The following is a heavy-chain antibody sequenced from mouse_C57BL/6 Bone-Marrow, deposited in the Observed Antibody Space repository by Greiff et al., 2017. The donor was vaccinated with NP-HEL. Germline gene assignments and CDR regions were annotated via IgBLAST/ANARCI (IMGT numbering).Heavy chain of an antibody. CDR2: INPSNGGT. CDR3: AREGRWVRRGYWYFDV. D-gene: IGHD2-2*01. J-gene: IGHJ1*03. CDR1: GYTFTSYW. Sequence: QVQLQQPGTELVKPGTSVKLSCKSSGYTFTSYWMHWVKQRPGQGLEWIGNINPSNGGTNYNEKFKSKATLSVDKSSSTAYMQLSSLTPDDSAVNDSAREGRWVRRGYWYFDVWDTGTTITVSA. V-gene: IGHV1-53*01.